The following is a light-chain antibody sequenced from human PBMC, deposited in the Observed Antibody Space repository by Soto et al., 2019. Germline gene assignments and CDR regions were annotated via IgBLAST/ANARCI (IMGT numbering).Light chain of an antibody. Sequence: QSVLTQPPSASGSPGQSVTISCTGTSSDVGGYKYVSWYQHCPGKAPKLMIYAVNKRPSGVPDRFSGSKSGNTASLTVSGLQAEDEADYYCSSYAGSNNYVFGTGTKVTVL. CDR1: SSDVGGYKY. V-gene: IGLV2-8*01. J-gene: IGLJ1*01. CDR2: AVN. CDR3: SSYAGSNNYV.